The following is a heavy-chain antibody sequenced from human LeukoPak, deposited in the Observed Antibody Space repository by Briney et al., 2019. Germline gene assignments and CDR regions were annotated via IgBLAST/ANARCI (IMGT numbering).Heavy chain of an antibody. V-gene: IGHV3-23*01. CDR2: ISVTGDYT. J-gene: IGHJ4*02. Sequence: PGGSLRLSCAYSGFTFSGYAVSWVRQPPGKGLEWVLGISVTGDYTHYADSVKGRFSVSRDNSKNTLYLHMNSLTVEDTAVYFCATSRGDGYNLGFDNWGQGTLVTVSS. D-gene: IGHD5-24*01. CDR1: GFTFSGYA. CDR3: ATSRGDGYNLGFDN.